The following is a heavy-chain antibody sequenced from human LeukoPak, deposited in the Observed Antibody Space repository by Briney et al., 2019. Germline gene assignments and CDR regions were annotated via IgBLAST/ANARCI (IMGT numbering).Heavy chain of an antibody. J-gene: IGHJ4*02. CDR1: GFIFSDYA. D-gene: IGHD5-18*01. Sequence: PGGALRLSCAASGFIFSDYAMNWVRQAPGKGLQWVSSISGPGGDTYYADSVKGRFTISRDNSKNTLYLQMTSLRAEETALYYCARSARGYSYGEFANWGQGTLVTVS. V-gene: IGHV3-23*01. CDR3: ARSARGYSYGEFAN. CDR2: ISGPGGDT.